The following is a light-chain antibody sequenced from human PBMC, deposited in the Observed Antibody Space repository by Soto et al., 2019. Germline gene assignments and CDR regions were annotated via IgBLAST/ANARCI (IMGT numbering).Light chain of an antibody. Sequence: QSVLTQSASESGSPGQSITISCTGTSSDVGGYNYVSWYQQHPGEAPKLIIYEVTNRPSGVSTRFSGSKSGNTASLTISGLQAEDEADYYCSSYTSSSTLVFGGGTKLTVL. V-gene: IGLV2-14*01. CDR1: SSDVGGYNY. J-gene: IGLJ2*01. CDR2: EVT. CDR3: SSYTSSSTLV.